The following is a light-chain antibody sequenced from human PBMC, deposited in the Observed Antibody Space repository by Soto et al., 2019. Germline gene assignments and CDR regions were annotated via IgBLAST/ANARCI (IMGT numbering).Light chain of an antibody. J-gene: IGLJ3*02. CDR2: AVN. Sequence: QSALTQPRSVSGSPGQSVTISCTGTSSDVGRYNYVSWYQGHPGKAPKVMINAVNKRPSGVPDRFSGSKSGNTASLTISCLQAYDEADYYCCSYAGSYTWVFGGGTKLTVL. V-gene: IGLV2-11*01. CDR1: SSDVGRYNY. CDR3: CSYAGSYTWV.